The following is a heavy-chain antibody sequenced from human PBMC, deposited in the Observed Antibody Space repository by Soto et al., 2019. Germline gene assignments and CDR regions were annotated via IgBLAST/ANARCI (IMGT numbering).Heavy chain of an antibody. CDR3: ARELPSYYFDY. Sequence: QVQLVESGGGVVQPGRSLRLSCAASGFTFSSYAMHWVRQAPGKGLEWVAVISYDGSNKYYADSVKGRFTISRDNSKNTLYLQMNSLRAEDTAVYYCARELPSYYFDYWGQGTLVTVSS. D-gene: IGHD6-6*01. CDR2: ISYDGSNK. J-gene: IGHJ4*02. V-gene: IGHV3-30-3*01. CDR1: GFTFSSYA.